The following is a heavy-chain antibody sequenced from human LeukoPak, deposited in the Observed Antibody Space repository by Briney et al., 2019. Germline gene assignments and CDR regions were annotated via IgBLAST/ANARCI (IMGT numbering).Heavy chain of an antibody. CDR1: GGSIGSYY. CDR2: IHSSTSK. Sequence: SETLSLTCTVSGGSIGSYYLSWIRQPAGKGLEWIGRIHSSTSKNYNPSIKSRVTMSLDTSKNQFSLKVDSVTAADTAIYYCAREAVDYGSGSLDYWGQGTLVAVSS. D-gene: IGHD3-10*01. J-gene: IGHJ4*02. CDR3: AREAVDYGSGSLDY. V-gene: IGHV4-4*07.